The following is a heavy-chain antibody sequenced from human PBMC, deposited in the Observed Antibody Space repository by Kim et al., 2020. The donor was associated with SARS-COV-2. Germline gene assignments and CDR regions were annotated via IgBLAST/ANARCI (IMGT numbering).Heavy chain of an antibody. D-gene: IGHD3-16*01. V-gene: IGHV1-3*01. Sequence: KYSQKFQGRVTITRDTSASTAYMEPSSLRSEDTAVYYCARGGITYVYFDYWGQGTLVTVSS. J-gene: IGHJ4*02. CDR3: ARGGITYVYFDY.